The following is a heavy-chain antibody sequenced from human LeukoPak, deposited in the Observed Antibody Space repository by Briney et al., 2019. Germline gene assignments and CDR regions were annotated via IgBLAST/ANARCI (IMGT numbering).Heavy chain of an antibody. CDR3: ANHFACGSTSCPPFDS. J-gene: IGHJ4*02. CDR1: GFTFSNYW. Sequence: GGSLRPSCAASGFTFSNYWMTWVRQAPGKGLEWVSSISDNSNYIYYSDSVEGRFTISRDNAKNSLYLQMNSLRVEDTAVYYCANHFACGSTSCPPFDSWGQGTLVTVSS. D-gene: IGHD2-2*01. CDR2: ISDNSNYI. V-gene: IGHV3-21*01.